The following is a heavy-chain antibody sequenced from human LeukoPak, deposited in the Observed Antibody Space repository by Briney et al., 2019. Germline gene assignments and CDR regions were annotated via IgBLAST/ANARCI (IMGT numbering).Heavy chain of an antibody. CDR2: IYWNDDK. CDR3: AHTVQGYCSSTSCLDAFDI. V-gene: IGHV2-5*01. CDR1: GFSLSTSGVG. Sequence: SGPTLVKPTQTLTLTCTFSGFSLSTSGVGVGWIRQPPGKALEWLALIYWNDDKRYSPSLKSRLTITKDTSKNQVVLTMTNMDPVDTATYYCAHTVQGYCSSTSCLDAFDIWGQGTMVTASS. J-gene: IGHJ3*02. D-gene: IGHD2-2*01.